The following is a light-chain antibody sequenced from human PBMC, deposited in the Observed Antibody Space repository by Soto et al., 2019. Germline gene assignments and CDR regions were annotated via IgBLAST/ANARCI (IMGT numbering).Light chain of an antibody. J-gene: IGLJ1*01. CDR3: SSYAGRNNWN. V-gene: IGLV2-8*01. Sequence: QSALTQPPSASGSPGQSVTISCTGTSSDVGGYNYVSWYQQHPGKAPKLMIYEVSKRPSGVPDRFSGSKSGNTASLTVAGLQAEDAADYYCSSYAGRNNWNFGTGTKLTVL. CDR2: EVS. CDR1: SSDVGGYNY.